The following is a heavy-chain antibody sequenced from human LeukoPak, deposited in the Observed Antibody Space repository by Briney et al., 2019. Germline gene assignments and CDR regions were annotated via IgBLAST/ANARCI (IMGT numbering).Heavy chain of an antibody. CDR2: IYYSGST. V-gene: IGHV4-31*03. D-gene: IGHD4-17*01. CDR1: GGSISSSGYY. CDR3: ARDQGLRFATKDYYYYYGMDV. J-gene: IGHJ6*02. Sequence: SETLSLTCTVSGGSISSSGYYWIWIRQHPGNGLEWIGYIYYSGSTYYNPSLKSRVTISVDTSKNQFSLKLSSVTAADTAVYYCARDQGLRFATKDYYYYYGMDVWGQGTTVTVSS.